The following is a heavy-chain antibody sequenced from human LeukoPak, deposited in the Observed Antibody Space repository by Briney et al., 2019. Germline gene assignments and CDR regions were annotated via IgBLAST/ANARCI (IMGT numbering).Heavy chain of an antibody. J-gene: IGHJ6*02. D-gene: IGHD3-16*01. V-gene: IGHV1-8*01. CDR3: ARIRGEPHYYYYYGMDV. CDR2: MHPNSGNT. CDR1: GYTFTSYD. Sequence: ASVKVSCKASGYTFTSYDTNWVRQATGQGLEWMGWMHPNSGNTGYAQKFQGRVTMTRNTSISTAYMELSSLRSEDTAVYYCARIRGEPHYYYYYGMDVWGQGTTVTVSS.